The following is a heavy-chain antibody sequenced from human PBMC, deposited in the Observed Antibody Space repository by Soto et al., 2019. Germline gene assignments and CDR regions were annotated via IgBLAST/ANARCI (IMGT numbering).Heavy chain of an antibody. J-gene: IGHJ4*02. Sequence: SGPTLVNPTQTLTLTCTFSGFSITGNGEGVGWIRQPPGKALEWLALIYWAGDKRYSPSLRNRLTITLDNSKDQVILTMTDMSPADTATYYCAHGYVQLLATFHYFDSWGQGTQVTVSS. D-gene: IGHD2-2*01. CDR2: IYWAGDK. V-gene: IGHV2-5*02. CDR1: GFSITGNGEG. CDR3: AHGYVQLLATFHYFDS.